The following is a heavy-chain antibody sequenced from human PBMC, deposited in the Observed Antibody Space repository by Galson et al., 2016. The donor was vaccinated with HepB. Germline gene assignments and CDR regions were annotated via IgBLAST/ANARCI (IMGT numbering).Heavy chain of an antibody. D-gene: IGHD3-3*01. J-gene: IGHJ6*02. Sequence: SLRLSCAASRFTLSTYPMSWVRQAPGKGLEWVAVISDDGTNKFYGDAVKGRFTIPRDNSRNTLYLQMNSLRAEDTAVYYCARGPPYYDYWSGYYGMDVWGQGTTVTVSS. CDR2: ISDDGTNK. CDR1: RFTLSTYP. CDR3: ARGPPYYDYWSGYYGMDV. V-gene: IGHV3-30*03.